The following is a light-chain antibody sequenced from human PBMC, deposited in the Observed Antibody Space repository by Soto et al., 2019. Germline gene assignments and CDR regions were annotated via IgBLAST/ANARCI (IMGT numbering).Light chain of an antibody. V-gene: IGKV3-20*01. CDR3: QQYHNWPRT. CDR1: QRITNNY. CDR2: GAS. J-gene: IGKJ1*01. Sequence: EIVLTQSPGTLSLSPGDRPTLSCRASQRITNNYLAWYQQKPGRAHRLLIYGASSRATGFPDRFSGSGSGTEFTLTITSLQSEDFAVYYCQQYHNWPRTFGQGTKVDIK.